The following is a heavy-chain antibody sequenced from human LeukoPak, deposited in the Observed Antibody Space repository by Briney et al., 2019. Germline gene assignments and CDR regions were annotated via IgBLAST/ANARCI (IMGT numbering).Heavy chain of an antibody. D-gene: IGHD5-18*01. J-gene: IGHJ4*02. CDR1: GGSISSSSAY. CDR2: IYYSKNT. CDR3: VSPRGFSYGYFDY. Sequence: SETLSLTCTVSGGSISSSSAYWGWIRQPPVKGLEWIGSIYYSKNTYYNPSLKSRVTISADTSKNQFSLTLGSVSATDTAVYYCVSPRGFSYGYFDYWGQGTLVTVSS. V-gene: IGHV4-39*01.